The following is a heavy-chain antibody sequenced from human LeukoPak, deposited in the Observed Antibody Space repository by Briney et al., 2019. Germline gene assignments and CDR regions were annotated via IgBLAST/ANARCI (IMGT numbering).Heavy chain of an antibody. CDR1: EYTFTIYY. V-gene: IGHV1-46*01. Sequence: ASVKVPCKASEYTFTIYYLHWGRPAPGQGLEWMGIINPSGGSTGYAQKFQDRVTMTRDMSTSTVYMELSSLRSEDTAVYYCARGGGGYVDYWGQGTLVTVSS. J-gene: IGHJ4*02. D-gene: IGHD2-15*01. CDR2: INPSGGST. CDR3: ARGGGGYVDY.